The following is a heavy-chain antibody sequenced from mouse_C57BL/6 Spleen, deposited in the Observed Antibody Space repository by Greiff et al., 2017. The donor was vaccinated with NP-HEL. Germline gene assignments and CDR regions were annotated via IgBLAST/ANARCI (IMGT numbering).Heavy chain of an antibody. Sequence: QVQLKESGAELVRPGTSVKVSCKASGYAFTNYLIEWVKQRPGQGLEWIGVINTGSGGTNYNAKFKGKATLTADKSSSTAYMQLSSLTSEDSAVYFCARGSSLYYFDYWGQGTTLTVSS. V-gene: IGHV1-54*01. D-gene: IGHD1-1*01. CDR2: INTGSGGT. CDR1: GYAFTNYL. J-gene: IGHJ2*01. CDR3: ARGSSLYYFDY.